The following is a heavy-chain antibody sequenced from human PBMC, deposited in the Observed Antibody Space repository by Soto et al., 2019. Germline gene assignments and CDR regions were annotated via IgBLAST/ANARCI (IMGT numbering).Heavy chain of an antibody. CDR2: ISGSGGST. CDR3: AKDPTSVYGDYVLPTSSYFDY. Sequence: PGGSLRLSCAASGFTFSSYAMSWVRPAPGKGLEWVSAISGSGGSTYYADSVKGRFTISRDNSKNTLYLQMNSLRAEDTAVYYCAKDPTSVYGDYVLPTSSYFDYWGQGTLVNVSS. CDR1: GFTFSSYA. J-gene: IGHJ4*02. D-gene: IGHD4-17*01. V-gene: IGHV3-23*01.